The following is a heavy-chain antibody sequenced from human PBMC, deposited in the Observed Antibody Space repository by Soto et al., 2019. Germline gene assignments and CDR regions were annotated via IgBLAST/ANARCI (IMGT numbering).Heavy chain of an antibody. V-gene: IGHV4-61*01. Sequence: SETLSLTCTVSGGSVSSGTYYWNWIRQPPGKGLEWIGYITYSGSSNYNPSLRSRVTMSLSTSKNQFSLKLNSVTAADTAVYYGVRARGSGNLHRFGYGGQGTLVTVSS. CDR2: ITYSGSS. J-gene: IGHJ4*02. D-gene: IGHD3-10*01. CDR1: GGSVSSGTYY. CDR3: VRARGSGNLHRFGY.